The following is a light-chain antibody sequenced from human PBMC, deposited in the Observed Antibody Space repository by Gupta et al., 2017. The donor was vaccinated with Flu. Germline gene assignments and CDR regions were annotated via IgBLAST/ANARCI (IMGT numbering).Light chain of an antibody. J-gene: IGLJ3*02. V-gene: IGLV1-47*01. CDR1: ASNIGNNY. Sequence: QSVLTQPPSAPGTPGQRVSISCSGSASNIGNNYVHWYQQFPGAAPKLLISMNNNRPSGVPDRFSGSKSGTSTSLAISGLRSEDEADYYCAAWDDRLSVWVFGGGTKLTVL. CDR3: AAWDDRLSVWV. CDR2: MNN.